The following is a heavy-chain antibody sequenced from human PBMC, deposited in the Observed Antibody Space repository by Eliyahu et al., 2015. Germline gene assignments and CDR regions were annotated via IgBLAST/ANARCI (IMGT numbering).Heavy chain of an antibody. D-gene: IGHD2-15*01. CDR3: AKDCSGGSCYSDY. Sequence: GFTFSSYGMHWVRQAPGKGLEWVAVISYDGSNKYYADSVKGRFTISRDNSKNTLYLQMNSLRAEDTAVYYCAKDCSGGSCYSDYWGQGTLVTVSS. CDR1: GFTFSSYG. CDR2: ISYDGSNK. J-gene: IGHJ4*02. V-gene: IGHV3-30*18.